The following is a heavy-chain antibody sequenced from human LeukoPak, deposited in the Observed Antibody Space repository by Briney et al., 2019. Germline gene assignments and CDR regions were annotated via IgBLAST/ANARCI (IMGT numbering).Heavy chain of an antibody. CDR2: NYYSGST. V-gene: IGHV4-59*01. CDR1: GGSISSYY. D-gene: IGHD5-18*01. J-gene: IGHJ4*02. CDR3: VRDAAMV. Sequence: PSETLSLTCTVSGGSISSYYWSWIRQPPGKGLEWIGYNYYSGSTNCNPSLKSRVTISVDTSKNQFSLKLSSVTAADTAVYYCVRDAAMVWGQGTLVTVSS.